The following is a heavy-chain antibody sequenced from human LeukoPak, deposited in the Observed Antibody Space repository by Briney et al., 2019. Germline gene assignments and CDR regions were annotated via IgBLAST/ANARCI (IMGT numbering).Heavy chain of an antibody. V-gene: IGHV3-48*04. D-gene: IGHD2-15*01. CDR3: ARIPVVVVAAPILYGMDV. CDR1: GFTLSSFS. J-gene: IGHJ6*02. CDR2: ISSSGSTI. Sequence: GGSLRLSCAASGFTLSSFSMNWVRQAPGKGLEWVSYISSSGSTIYYADSVKGRFTISRDNAKNSLYLQMNSLRAEDTAVYYCARIPVVVVAAPILYGMDVWGQGTTVTVSS.